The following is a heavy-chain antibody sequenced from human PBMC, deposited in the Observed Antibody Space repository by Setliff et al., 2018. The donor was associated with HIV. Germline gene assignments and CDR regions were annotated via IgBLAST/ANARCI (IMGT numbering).Heavy chain of an antibody. Sequence: SETLSLTCTVSGGSISSSSYYWGWIRQPPGKGLEWIGSIDYSGSTYYNPSLKSRVTISVDTSKNQYSLKLSSVTAADTSVYYCERHRLVGLYSSGYLDYWGQGTLVTVSS. V-gene: IGHV4-39*01. CDR3: ERHRLVGLYSSGYLDY. CDR1: GGSISSSSYY. J-gene: IGHJ4*02. D-gene: IGHD6-19*01. CDR2: IDYSGST.